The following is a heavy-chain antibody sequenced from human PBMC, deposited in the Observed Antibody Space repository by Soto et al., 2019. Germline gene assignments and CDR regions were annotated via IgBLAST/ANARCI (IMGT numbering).Heavy chain of an antibody. D-gene: IGHD5-12*01. Sequence: GASVKVSCKASGGTFSSYAISWVRQAPGQGLEWMGGIIPIFGTANYAQKFQGRVTITADESTSTAYMELSSLRSGDTAVYYCASHVPLRSRRPRLGYYFDYWGQGTLVTVSS. V-gene: IGHV1-69*13. J-gene: IGHJ4*02. CDR2: IIPIFGTA. CDR1: GGTFSSYA. CDR3: ASHVPLRSRRPRLGYYFDY.